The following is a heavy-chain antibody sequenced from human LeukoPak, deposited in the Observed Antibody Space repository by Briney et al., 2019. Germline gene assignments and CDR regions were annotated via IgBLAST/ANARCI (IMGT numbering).Heavy chain of an antibody. V-gene: IGHV4-34*01. Sequence: TSETLSLTCAVYGGSFSGYYWSWIRQPPGKGLEWIGEINHSGSTNYNPSLKSRVTISVDTSKNQFSLKLSSVTAADTAVYYCARGYSSSWPYYYYMDVWGKGTTVTVSS. CDR1: GGSFSGYY. CDR3: ARGYSSSWPYYYYMDV. CDR2: INHSGST. D-gene: IGHD6-13*01. J-gene: IGHJ6*03.